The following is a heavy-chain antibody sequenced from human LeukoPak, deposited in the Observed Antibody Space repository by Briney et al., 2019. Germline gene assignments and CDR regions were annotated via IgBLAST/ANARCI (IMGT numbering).Heavy chain of an antibody. CDR2: IGHDATKI. D-gene: IGHD3-16*01. Sequence: PGGSLRLSCAASGFTFSTYGMHWVRQALGKGLEWVAFIGHDATKIYYADSVQGRFTISRDNSKNTLYLEMNSLSGEDTALYYCAKDHVTWGDRYFDHWGQGTLGTVSS. CDR3: AKDHVTWGDRYFDH. CDR1: GFTFSTYG. J-gene: IGHJ4*02. V-gene: IGHV3-30*02.